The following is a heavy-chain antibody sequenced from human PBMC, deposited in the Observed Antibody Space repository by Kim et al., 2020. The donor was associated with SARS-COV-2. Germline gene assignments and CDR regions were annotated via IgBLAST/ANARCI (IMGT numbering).Heavy chain of an antibody. CDR3: ARATEYSATPLGY. Sequence: YAQKLQGRVTMTTDTSTSTAYMELRSLRSDDTAVYYCARATEYSATPLGYWGQGTLVTVSS. D-gene: IGHD2-15*01. V-gene: IGHV1-18*01. J-gene: IGHJ4*02.